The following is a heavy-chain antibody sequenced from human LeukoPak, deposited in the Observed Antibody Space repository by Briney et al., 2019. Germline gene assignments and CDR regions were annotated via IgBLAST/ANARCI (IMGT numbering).Heavy chain of an antibody. CDR3: GGAGGGSYFDY. CDR1: GFTFYTYG. CDR2: ISGTGDNT. J-gene: IGHJ4*02. D-gene: IGHD3-16*01. V-gene: IGHV3-23*01. Sequence: GGSLRLSCAASGFTFYTYGMHWVRQAPGKGLEWVSLISGTGDNTYYADSVKGRFTISRDNSKNTLYMQMNSLRAEDTAVYYWGGAGGGSYFDYWGQGTLVTVSS.